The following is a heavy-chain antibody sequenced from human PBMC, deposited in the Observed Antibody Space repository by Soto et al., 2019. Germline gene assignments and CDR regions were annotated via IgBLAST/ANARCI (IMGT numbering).Heavy chain of an antibody. V-gene: IGHV6-1*01. J-gene: IGHJ4*01. CDR2: TYYRSKWYY. Sequence: PLQPLSLTCAITGDSVSSNSAGWSWVRQSPSRGLEWLGRTYYRSKWYYEYAVSVRGRITINPDTSKNQYSLQLNSVTPEDTAVYFCARGEQYSGRIFDYWGQGTLVTVSS. CDR3: ARGEQYSGRIFDY. CDR1: GDSVSSNSAG. D-gene: IGHD1-26*01.